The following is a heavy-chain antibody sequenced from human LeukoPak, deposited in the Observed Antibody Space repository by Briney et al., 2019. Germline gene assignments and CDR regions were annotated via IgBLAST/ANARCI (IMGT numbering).Heavy chain of an antibody. CDR2: IIPIFGTA. V-gene: IGHV1-69*13. J-gene: IGHJ4*02. Sequence: SVKVSCKASGGTFSNNAISWVRQAPGQGLEWMGGIIPIFGTANYAQKFQGRVTITADESTSTAYMELSSLRSEDTAVYYCARWRESRPYCGGDCYLGSWGQGTLVTVSS. CDR1: GGTFSNNA. D-gene: IGHD2-21*02. CDR3: ARWRESRPYCGGDCYLGS.